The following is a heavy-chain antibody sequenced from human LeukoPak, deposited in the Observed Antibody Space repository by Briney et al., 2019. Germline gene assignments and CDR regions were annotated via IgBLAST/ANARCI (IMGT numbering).Heavy chain of an antibody. CDR3: AKWGDYDILTGYYVSDF. D-gene: IGHD3-9*01. CDR1: GFIFRNYA. Sequence: GGSLRLSCAASGFIFRNYAMSWVRQAPGKGLEWVSAITGSGDTTYYADSVKGRLTVSRDNSKNTLYVEMNTLRAEDTAVYYCAKWGDYDILTGYYVSDFWGQGTLVTVSS. V-gene: IGHV3-23*01. J-gene: IGHJ4*02. CDR2: ITGSGDTT.